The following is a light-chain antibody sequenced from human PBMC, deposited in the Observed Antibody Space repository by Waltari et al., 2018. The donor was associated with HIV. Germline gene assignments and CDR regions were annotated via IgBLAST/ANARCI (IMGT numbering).Light chain of an antibody. V-gene: IGKV1-39*01. Sequence: DIQITQCPSSLSASITDRVTITCWASQRTSSYLLWYQHKPGRAPSFLIYPASTVQSGVPSRFSGSESDTDCTLTNSNLQAEDCAIDYCQQSDSTSWTFGQGTKGEIK. CDR2: PAS. J-gene: IGKJ1*01. CDR3: QQSDSTSWT. CDR1: QRTSSY.